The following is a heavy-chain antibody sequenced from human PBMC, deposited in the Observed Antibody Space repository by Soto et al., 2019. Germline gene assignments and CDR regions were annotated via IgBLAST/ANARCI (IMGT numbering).Heavy chain of an antibody. D-gene: IGHD3-22*01. J-gene: IGHJ6*02. CDR2: IYYSGST. Sequence: PSETLSLTCTVSGGSISSSSYYWGWIRQPPGKGLEWLGSIYYSGSTYYNPSLKSRVTISVDTSKNQFSLKLSSVTAADTAVYYCARHDNYYYGMDVWGQGTTVTVSS. CDR3: ARHDNYYYGMDV. V-gene: IGHV4-39*01. CDR1: GGSISSSSYY.